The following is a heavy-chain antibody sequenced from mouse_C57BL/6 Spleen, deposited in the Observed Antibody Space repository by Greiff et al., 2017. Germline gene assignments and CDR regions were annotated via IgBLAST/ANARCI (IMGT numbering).Heavy chain of an antibody. Sequence: EVQLQQSGPELVKPGASVKIPCKASGYTFTDYNMDWVKQSHGKSLEWIGDINPNNGGTIYNQKFKGKATLTVDKSSSTAYMELRSWTSEDTAVYYCARSGNYFSYWYFDVWGTGTTVTVSS. J-gene: IGHJ1*03. V-gene: IGHV1-18*01. CDR2: INPNNGGT. CDR1: GYTFTDYN. D-gene: IGHD2-1*01. CDR3: ARSGNYFSYWYFDV.